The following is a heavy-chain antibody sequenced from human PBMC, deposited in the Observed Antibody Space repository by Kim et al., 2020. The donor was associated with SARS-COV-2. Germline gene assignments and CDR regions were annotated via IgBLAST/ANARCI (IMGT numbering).Heavy chain of an antibody. CDR2: IYHSGST. V-gene: IGHV4-30-2*01. Sequence: SETLSLTCAVSGGSISSGGYSWSWIRQPPGKGLEWIGYIYHSGSTYYNPSLKSRVTISVDRSKNQFSLKLSSVTAADTAVYYCARDRGYYYDSSGYPDY. CDR3: ARDRGYYYDSSGYPDY. D-gene: IGHD3-22*01. CDR1: GGSISSGGYS. J-gene: IGHJ4*01.